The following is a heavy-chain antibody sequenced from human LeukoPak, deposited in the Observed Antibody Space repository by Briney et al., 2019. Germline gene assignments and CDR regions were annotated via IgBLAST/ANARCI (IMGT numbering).Heavy chain of an antibody. J-gene: IGHJ4*02. CDR2: SSAYNGNT. CDR1: GYTFTNYG. Sequence: ASVKVSCKASGYTFTNYGINWLRQAPGQGLEWMGWSSAYNGNTNYAQRLQGRVTMTTDTSTSTAYMELRSLRSDDTAVYYCARDSLGSMEYWGQGTLVTVSS. V-gene: IGHV1-18*01. D-gene: IGHD3-16*01. CDR3: ARDSLGSMEY.